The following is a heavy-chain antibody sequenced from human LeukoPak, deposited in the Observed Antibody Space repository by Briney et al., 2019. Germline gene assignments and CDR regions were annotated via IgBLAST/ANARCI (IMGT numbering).Heavy chain of an antibody. J-gene: IGHJ4*02. CDR1: GFTFSSYG. CDR3: ARDLTGTTTFGDY. V-gene: IGHV3-33*01. Sequence: GGSLRLSCAASGFTFSSYGMHWVRQAPGKGLEWVAVIWYDGSNKYYADSVKGRFTISRDNSENTLYLQMNSLRAEDTAVYYCARDLTGTTTFGDYWGQGTLVTVSS. D-gene: IGHD1-20*01. CDR2: IWYDGSNK.